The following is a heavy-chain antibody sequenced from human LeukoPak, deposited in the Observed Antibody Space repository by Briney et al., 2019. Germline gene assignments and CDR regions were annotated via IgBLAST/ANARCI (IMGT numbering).Heavy chain of an antibody. D-gene: IGHD5-18*01. CDR1: GFTFDDYA. J-gene: IGHJ4*02. Sequence: PGRSLRLSCAASGFTFDDYAMHWVRQAPGKGLEWVSGISWNSGSIGYADSVKGRFTISRDNAKNSLYLQMNSLRAEDTALYYCAKDTYSYGTGVDYWGQGTLVTVSS. V-gene: IGHV3-9*01. CDR2: ISWNSGSI. CDR3: AKDTYSYGTGVDY.